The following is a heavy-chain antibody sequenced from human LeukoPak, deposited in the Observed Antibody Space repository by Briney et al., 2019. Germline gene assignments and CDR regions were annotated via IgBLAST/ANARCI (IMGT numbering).Heavy chain of an antibody. J-gene: IGHJ4*02. Sequence: GRSLRLSCAASGFTFSSYGMHWVRQAPGKGLEWVAVIWYDGSNKYYADSVKGRFTISRDNSKNTLYLQMNSLRAEDTAVYYCARCFRDSSGQPLEYYFDYWGQGTLVTVSS. V-gene: IGHV3-33*01. CDR3: ARCFRDSSGQPLEYYFDY. D-gene: IGHD6-19*01. CDR2: IWYDGSNK. CDR1: GFTFSSYG.